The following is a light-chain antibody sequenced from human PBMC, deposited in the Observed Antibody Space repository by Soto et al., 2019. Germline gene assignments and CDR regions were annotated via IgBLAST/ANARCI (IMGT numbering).Light chain of an antibody. CDR2: SNN. CDR3: SAWDDRLNGVV. J-gene: IGLJ3*02. Sequence: QSVLTQPPSASGTPGQRVTISCSGSSSNIGSNTINWYQQFPGTAPKLVIYSNNERPSGVPDRFSGSKSGTSASLAIGGLQSEDEADYYCSAWDDRLNGVVFGGGTQLTVL. CDR1: SSNIGSNT. V-gene: IGLV1-44*01.